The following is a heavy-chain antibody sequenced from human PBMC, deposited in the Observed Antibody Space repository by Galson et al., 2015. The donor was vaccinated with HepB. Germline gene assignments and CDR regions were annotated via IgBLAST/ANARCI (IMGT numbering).Heavy chain of an antibody. CDR1: GFTFSSYA. Sequence: SLRLSCAASGFTFSSYAMSWVRQAPGKGLEWVSGIGGSGTKTYYADSVKGRFTISRDIFRNTLYLQMNSLRDEDTATYYCAKDSGGSGSYDFDYWGQGTLVTVSS. J-gene: IGHJ4*02. V-gene: IGHV3-23*01. CDR2: IGGSGTKT. CDR3: AKDSGGSGSYDFDY. D-gene: IGHD3-10*01.